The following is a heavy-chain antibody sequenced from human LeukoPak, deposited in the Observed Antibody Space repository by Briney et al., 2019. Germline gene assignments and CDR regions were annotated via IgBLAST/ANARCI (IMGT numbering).Heavy chain of an antibody. CDR3: ARASDPWLQLT. CDR2: IKQDGSEK. V-gene: IGHV3-7*05. D-gene: IGHD5-24*01. Sequence: GGSLRLSCAGSGFTFSNYWMIWVRRAPGKGLEWVGNIKQDGSEKRYAESVRGRFSISRDNARTSLYLQMNSLRAEDTAVYYCARASDPWLQLTWGQGTLVTVSS. J-gene: IGHJ5*02. CDR1: GFTFSNYW.